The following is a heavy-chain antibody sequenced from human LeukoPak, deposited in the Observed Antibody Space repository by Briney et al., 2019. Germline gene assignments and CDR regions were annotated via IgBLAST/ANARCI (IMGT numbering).Heavy chain of an antibody. CDR2: IYYSGST. CDR3: ARETSQKGAHYMDV. V-gene: IGHV4-39*07. D-gene: IGHD3-16*01. Sequence: SETLSLTCTVSGASVSNNNYYWGWIRQSPGKGLEWIASIYYSGSTYYNPSLKSRVTISVDTSKNQFSLKLSSVTAADTAVYYCARETSQKGAHYMDVWGKGTTVTISS. CDR1: GASVSNNNYY. J-gene: IGHJ6*03.